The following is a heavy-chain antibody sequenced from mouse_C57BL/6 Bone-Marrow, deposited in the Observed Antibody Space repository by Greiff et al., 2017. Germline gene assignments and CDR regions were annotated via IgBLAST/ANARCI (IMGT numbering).Heavy chain of an antibody. V-gene: IGHV1-81*01. D-gene: IGHD2-1*01. Sequence: VQGVESGAELARPGASVKLSCKASGYTFTSYGISWVKQRTGQGLEWIGEIYPRGGNTYYNEKFKGKGTLNADKSSSTTYMELRSRTSYDSAVYFCAILYWFAYWGQGTTLTVSS. J-gene: IGHJ2*01. CDR2: IYPRGGNT. CDR3: AILYWFAY. CDR1: GYTFTSYG.